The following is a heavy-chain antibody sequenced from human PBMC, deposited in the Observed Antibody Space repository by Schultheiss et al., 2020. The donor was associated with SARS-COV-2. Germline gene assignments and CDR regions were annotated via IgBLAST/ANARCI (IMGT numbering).Heavy chain of an antibody. CDR2: MNPNSGNT. CDR1: GYTFTSYD. J-gene: IGHJ5*02. CDR3: ARFSGAVFWCCYYRIGSDRNWFDP. Sequence: ASVKVSCKASGYTFTSYDINWVRQATGQGLEWMGWMNPNSGNTGYAQKFQGRVTMTRNTSISTAYMELSSLRSEDTAVYYCARFSGAVFWCCYYRIGSDRNWFDPWGQGTLVTVSS. D-gene: IGHD3-3*01. V-gene: IGHV1-8*01.